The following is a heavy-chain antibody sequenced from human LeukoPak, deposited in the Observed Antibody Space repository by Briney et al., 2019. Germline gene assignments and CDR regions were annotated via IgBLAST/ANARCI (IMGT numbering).Heavy chain of an antibody. Sequence: SETLSLTCTVSSGSISTSNYYWGWVRQPPGKALEWIGYIYYSGSTNYNPSLKSRVTISVDTSKNQFSLKLSSVTAADTAVYYCARGVAARPLWFDPWGQGTLVTVSS. CDR2: IYYSGST. V-gene: IGHV4-61*05. J-gene: IGHJ5*02. CDR1: SGSISTSNYY. D-gene: IGHD6-6*01. CDR3: ARGVAARPLWFDP.